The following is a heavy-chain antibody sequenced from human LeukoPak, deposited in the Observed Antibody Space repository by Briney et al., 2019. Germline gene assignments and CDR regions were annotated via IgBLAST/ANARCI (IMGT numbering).Heavy chain of an antibody. CDR2: ISYDGSNK. CDR1: GFTFSSYA. V-gene: IGHV3-30*04. D-gene: IGHD6-13*01. CDR3: ASDSRKQQLSGRAFDI. J-gene: IGHJ3*02. Sequence: GGSLRLSCAASGFTFSSYAMRWVRQAPGKGLEWVAVISYDGSNKYYADSVKGRFTIARDNPKNTLYLQMNSLRAEDTAVYYCASDSRKQQLSGRAFDIWGQGTMVTVSS.